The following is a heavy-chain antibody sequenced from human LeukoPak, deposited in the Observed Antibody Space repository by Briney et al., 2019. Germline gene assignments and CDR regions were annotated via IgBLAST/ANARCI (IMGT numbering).Heavy chain of an antibody. D-gene: IGHD2-2*02. CDR1: GFTFSSYW. J-gene: IGHJ4*02. Sequence: PGGSLRLSYAASGFTFSSYWMSWVRQAPGKGLEWVANINQDGSEKYYVDSVKGRFTISRDNAKNSLYLQMNSLRAEDTAVYYCARGSLRYCSSTGCYTEDRPFDYWGQGTLVTVSS. CDR3: ARGSLRYCSSTGCYTEDRPFDY. V-gene: IGHV3-7*01. CDR2: INQDGSEK.